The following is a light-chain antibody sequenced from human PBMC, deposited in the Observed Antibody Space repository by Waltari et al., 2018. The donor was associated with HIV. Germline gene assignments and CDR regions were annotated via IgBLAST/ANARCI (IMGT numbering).Light chain of an antibody. V-gene: IGKV1-12*01. CDR3: QQANNFPHT. CDR2: HAS. CDR1: QVILRD. Sequence: IQMSQSPTSMSAFIGDNVTIICRASQVILRDLAWYQQKPGKSPKLVIHHASTLQSGVSPRFRASGSGAAFALAIDNLQLEDFATYYCQQANNFPHTYGQGT. J-gene: IGKJ2*01.